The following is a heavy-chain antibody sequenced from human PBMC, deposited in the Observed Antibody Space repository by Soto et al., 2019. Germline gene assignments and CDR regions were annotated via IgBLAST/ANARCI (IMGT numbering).Heavy chain of an antibody. J-gene: IGHJ4*02. CDR1: GYTFTSYD. Sequence: QVQLVQSGAEVKKPGASVKVSCKASGYTFTSYDINWVRQATGQGLEWMGWMNPNSGNTGYAQKFQGRVTMTRNTSISTAYMELSSLRSEDTAVYYCARGPYCSGGSCYSVLYYFDYWGQGTLVTVSS. D-gene: IGHD2-15*01. CDR2: MNPNSGNT. V-gene: IGHV1-8*01. CDR3: ARGPYCSGGSCYSVLYYFDY.